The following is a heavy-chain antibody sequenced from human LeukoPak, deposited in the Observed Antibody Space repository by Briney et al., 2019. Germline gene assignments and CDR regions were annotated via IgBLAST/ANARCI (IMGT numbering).Heavy chain of an antibody. CDR1: GGSLSGFY. D-gene: IGHD1-26*01. CDR3: ALGQWEPKGAY. CDR2: INHSGTT. V-gene: IGHV4-34*01. J-gene: IGHJ4*02. Sequence: PSETLSLTCAVYGGSLSGFYWNWIRQPPGKGLEWIGEINHSGTTTYNSSLKSRVTISLDTSRNQFSLRLRSVTAADTAIYYCALGQWEPKGAYWGQGTLVTISS.